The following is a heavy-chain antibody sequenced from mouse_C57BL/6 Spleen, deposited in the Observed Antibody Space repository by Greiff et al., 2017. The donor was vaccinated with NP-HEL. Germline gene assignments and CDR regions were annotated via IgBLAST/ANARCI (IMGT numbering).Heavy chain of an antibody. J-gene: IGHJ2*01. CDR1: GYTFTSYW. D-gene: IGHD1-1*01. CDR2: IDPSDSYT. Sequence: QVQLQQPGAELVMPGASVKLSCKASGYTFTSYWMHWVKQRPGQGLEWIGEIDPSDSYTNYNQKFKGKSTLTVDKSSSTAYMQLSSLTSEDSAVYYCARGYGSSYDDWGQGTTLTVSS. CDR3: ARGYGSSYDD. V-gene: IGHV1-69*01.